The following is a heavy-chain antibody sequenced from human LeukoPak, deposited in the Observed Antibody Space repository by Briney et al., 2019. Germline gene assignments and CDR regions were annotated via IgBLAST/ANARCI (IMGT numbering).Heavy chain of an antibody. CDR3: ARGMWFDTLFSAFDV. CDR2: IFHTGST. D-gene: IGHD3-10*01. V-gene: IGHV4-4*02. CDR1: GDSITSRNW. Sequence: SATLSLTCSVSGDSITSRNWWTWVRQPPEKGLEWIGEIFHTGSTNYNPSVEGRVTISIDKSKNQFSLMLTSVTAADTALYYCARGMWFDTLFSAFDVWGQGIMVSVSS. J-gene: IGHJ3*01.